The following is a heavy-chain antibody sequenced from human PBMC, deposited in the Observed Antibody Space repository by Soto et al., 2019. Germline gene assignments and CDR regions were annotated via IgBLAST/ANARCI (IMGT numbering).Heavy chain of an antibody. CDR3: AKDPVWYSSILPTYYYGMDV. D-gene: IGHD6-13*01. V-gene: IGHV3-30*18. J-gene: IGHJ6*02. CDR1: GFTFSSYG. Sequence: GSLRLSCAASGFTFSSYGMHWVRQAPGKGLEWVAVISYDGSNKYYADSVKGRFTISRDNSKNTLYLQMNSLRAEDTAVYYCAKDPVWYSSILPTYYYGMDVWGQGTTVTVSS. CDR2: ISYDGSNK.